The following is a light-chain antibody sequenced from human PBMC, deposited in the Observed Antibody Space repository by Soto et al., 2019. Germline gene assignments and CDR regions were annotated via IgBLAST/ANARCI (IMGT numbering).Light chain of an antibody. CDR1: SSDVGGYNY. CDR2: EVS. Sequence: QSVLTQPASGSGSPGQSITISCTGTSSDVGGYNYVSWYQQHPGKAPKLMIYEVSNRPSGVSNRFSGSKSGNTASLTISGLQAEDEADYYCSSYTSSSTWVFGGGTKLTVL. J-gene: IGLJ3*02. CDR3: SSYTSSSTWV. V-gene: IGLV2-14*01.